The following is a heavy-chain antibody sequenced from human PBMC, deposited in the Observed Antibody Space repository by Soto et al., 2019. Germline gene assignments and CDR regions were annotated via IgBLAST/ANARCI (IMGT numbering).Heavy chain of an antibody. CDR2: ISSNGGST. Sequence: EVQLVESGGGLVQPGGSLRLPCAASGFTFSRYAMHWVRQAPGMGLEYVSVISSNGGSTYYANSVKGRFTISRDNSKNTLYLQMGSLRVEDMAVYYCARDGGGYYLDYWGQGTLVTVSS. V-gene: IGHV3-64*01. CDR1: GFTFSRYA. D-gene: IGHD2-15*01. CDR3: ARDGGGYYLDY. J-gene: IGHJ4*02.